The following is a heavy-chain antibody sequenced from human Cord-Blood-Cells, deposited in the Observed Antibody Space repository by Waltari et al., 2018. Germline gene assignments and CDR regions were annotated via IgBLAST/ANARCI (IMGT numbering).Heavy chain of an antibody. D-gene: IGHD3-22*01. CDR2: INPNSGGT. J-gene: IGHJ4*02. CDR3: ARDEGANYDSSGYFDY. CDR1: GYTFTGYY. Sequence: QVQLVQSGAEVKKPGSSVKVPCKASGYTFTGYYMHWVRQAPAQGLEWMGWINPNSGGTNYAQKFQGRVTMTRDTSISTAYMELSRLRSDDTAVYYCARDEGANYDSSGYFDYWGQGTLVTVSS. V-gene: IGHV1-2*02.